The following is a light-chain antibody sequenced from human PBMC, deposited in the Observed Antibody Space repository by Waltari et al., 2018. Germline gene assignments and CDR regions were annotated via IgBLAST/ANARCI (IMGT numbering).Light chain of an antibody. V-gene: IGLV4-69*01. CDR3: QTWGTGV. CDR2: LNCDGSH. Sequence: QLVLTQSPSASASLGASVKFTCTLSSGHSSYAIAWHQQQPEKGPRYLMKLNCDGSHSKGDGIPDRFSGSSSGAERYLTISSLQSEDEADYYCQTWGTGVFGGGTKLTVL. CDR1: SGHSSYA. J-gene: IGLJ2*01.